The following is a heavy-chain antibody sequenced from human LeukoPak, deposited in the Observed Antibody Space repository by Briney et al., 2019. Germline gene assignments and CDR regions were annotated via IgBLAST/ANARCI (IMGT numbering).Heavy chain of an antibody. Sequence: PGGSLRLSCAASGFTFSSYSMNWVRQAPGKGLEWVSSISSSSSYIYYADSVKGRFTISRDNSKNTLYLQMNSLRAEDTAVYYCAKERGATIGFDYWGQGTLVTVSS. J-gene: IGHJ4*02. D-gene: IGHD1-26*01. CDR1: GFTFSSYS. V-gene: IGHV3-21*04. CDR3: AKERGATIGFDY. CDR2: ISSSSSYI.